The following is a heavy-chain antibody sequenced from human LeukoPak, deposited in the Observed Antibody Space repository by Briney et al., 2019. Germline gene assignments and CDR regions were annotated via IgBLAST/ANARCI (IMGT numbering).Heavy chain of an antibody. V-gene: IGHV3-74*01. D-gene: IGHD6-19*01. CDR3: ARDPSGVAGSIDY. J-gene: IGHJ4*02. CDR2: IESDGSST. CDR1: GFTFSRYW. Sequence: GGSLRLSCAASGFTFSRYWMHWVRQAPGKGLVWVSRIESDGSSTSYGDSVKGRFTISRDNAKNTLSLQMNSLRAEDRAVYYCARDPSGVAGSIDYWGQGTMVTVSS.